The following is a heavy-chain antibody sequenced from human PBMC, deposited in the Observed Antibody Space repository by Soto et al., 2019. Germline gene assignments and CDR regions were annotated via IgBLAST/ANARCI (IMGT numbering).Heavy chain of an antibody. V-gene: IGHV3-23*01. J-gene: IGHJ2*01. CDR1: GFTFSTYP. D-gene: IGHD5-18*01. CDR3: ARHECYSGHRDLHSYPTRRSSDL. Sequence: LRLSCAASGFTFSTYPMSWVRQTPGKGLEWVSAIGGGGFDTYYADSVKGRFIISRDNSKNTLYLQTNRLRAADTAVYYCARHECYSGHRDLHSYPTRRSSDL. CDR2: IGGGGFDT.